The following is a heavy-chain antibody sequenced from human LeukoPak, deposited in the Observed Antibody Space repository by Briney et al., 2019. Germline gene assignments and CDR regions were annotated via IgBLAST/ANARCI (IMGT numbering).Heavy chain of an antibody. J-gene: IGHJ4*02. Sequence: SETLSLTCTVSGASIRSSSYFWVWIRQPPGKGLEWIGNIHYSGSTYYNPSLKSRVTLSADTSKNQFSLSLSSVTAADTAVYSCARRGSGSSLIDYWGQGTLVTVSS. CDR1: GASIRSSSYF. CDR2: IHYSGST. CDR3: ARRGSGSSLIDY. V-gene: IGHV4-39*01. D-gene: IGHD6-13*01.